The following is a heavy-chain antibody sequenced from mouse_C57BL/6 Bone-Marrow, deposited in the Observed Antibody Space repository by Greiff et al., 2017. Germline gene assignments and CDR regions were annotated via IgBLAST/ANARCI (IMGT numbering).Heavy chain of an antibody. Sequence: VQLQQSGAELARPGASVKMSCKASGYTFTSYTMPWVKQRPGQGLEWIGYINPSSGYTKYNQKFKDKATLTADKSSSTAYMQLSSLTSEDSAVYYCAYYYGSSPDYWGQGTTLTVSS. CDR2: INPSSGYT. J-gene: IGHJ2*01. D-gene: IGHD1-1*01. V-gene: IGHV1-4*01. CDR3: AYYYGSSPDY. CDR1: GYTFTSYT.